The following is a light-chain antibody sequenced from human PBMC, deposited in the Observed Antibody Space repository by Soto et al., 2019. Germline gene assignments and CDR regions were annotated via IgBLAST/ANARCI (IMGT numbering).Light chain of an antibody. CDR2: DAS. CDR1: QSISSW. V-gene: IGKV1-5*01. CDR3: QQYNSYWT. Sequence: DIQMTHSPSTLSASVGDRVTITCGASQSISSWLAWYQQKPGKAPKLLIYDASSLESGVPSRFSGSGSGTEFTLTISSLQPDDFATYYCQQYNSYWTFGQGTKVDIK. J-gene: IGKJ1*01.